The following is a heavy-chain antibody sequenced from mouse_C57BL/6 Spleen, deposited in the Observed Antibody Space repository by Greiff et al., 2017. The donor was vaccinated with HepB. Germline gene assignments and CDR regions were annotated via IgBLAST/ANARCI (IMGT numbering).Heavy chain of an antibody. J-gene: IGHJ1*03. CDR1: GFTFSDYG. Sequence: EVQLVESGGGLVKPGGSLKLSCAASGFTFSDYGMHWVRQAPEKGLEWVAYISSGSSTIYYADTVKGRFTISRDNAKNTLFLQMTSLRSEDTAMYYCARPDGYYNWYFDVWGTGTTVTVSS. D-gene: IGHD2-3*01. CDR3: ARPDGYYNWYFDV. CDR2: ISSGSSTI. V-gene: IGHV5-17*01.